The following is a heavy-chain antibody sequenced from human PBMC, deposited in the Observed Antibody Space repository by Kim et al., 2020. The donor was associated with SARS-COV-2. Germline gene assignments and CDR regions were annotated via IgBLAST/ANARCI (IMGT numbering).Heavy chain of an antibody. CDR2: ISYDGSNK. CDR1: GFTFSSYA. D-gene: IGHD3-22*01. CDR3: ARGSGPDYYDSSGYPFDY. Sequence: GGSLRLSCAASGFTFSSYAMHWVRQAPGKGLEWVAVISYDGSNKYYADSVKGRFTISRDNSKNTLYLQMNSLRAEDTAVYYCARGSGPDYYDSSGYPFDYWGQGTLVTVSS. J-gene: IGHJ4*02. V-gene: IGHV3-30-3*01.